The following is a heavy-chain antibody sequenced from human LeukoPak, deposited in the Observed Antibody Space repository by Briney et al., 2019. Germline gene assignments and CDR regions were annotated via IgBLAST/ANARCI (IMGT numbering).Heavy chain of an antibody. CDR3: ATGAGCGY. CDR2: IKQDGSER. V-gene: IGHV3-7*03. CDR1: GFTFSSYW. Sequence: GGSLRLSCAASGFTFSSYWMTWVRQAPGKGLEWVANIKQDGSERNYVDSVKGRFTISRDNTKNSLYLQMNTLRDEDTAVYYCATGAGCGYWGQGTLVTVSS. J-gene: IGHJ4*02. D-gene: IGHD6-19*01.